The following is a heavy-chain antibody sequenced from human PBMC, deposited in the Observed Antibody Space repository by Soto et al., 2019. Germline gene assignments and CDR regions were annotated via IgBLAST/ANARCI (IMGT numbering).Heavy chain of an antibody. CDR1: GFTFTRYS. Sequence: PGGSRRRSCAASGFTFTRYSMNGVRQAPGKGLEWVSSISSTTNYIYYGDSMKGRFTISRDNAKNSLYLEMNSLRAEDTAVYYCARESEDLTSNFDYWGQGTLVTVSS. CDR2: ISSTTNYI. CDR3: ARESEDLTSNFDY. V-gene: IGHV3-21*06. J-gene: IGHJ4*02.